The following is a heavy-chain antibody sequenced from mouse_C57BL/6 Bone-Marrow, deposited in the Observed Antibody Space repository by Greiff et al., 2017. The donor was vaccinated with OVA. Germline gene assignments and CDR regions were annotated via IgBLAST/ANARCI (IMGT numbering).Heavy chain of an antibody. J-gene: IGHJ3*01. V-gene: IGHV2-5*01. Sequence: VKLVESGPGLVQPSQSLSITCTVSGFSLTSYGVHWVRQSPGKGLEWLGVIWRGGSTDYNAAFMSRLSITKDNSKSQVFFKMNSLQADDTAIYYCAKGGLSGNYWFAYWGQGTLVTVSA. D-gene: IGHD2-1*01. CDR1: GFSLTSYG. CDR3: AKGGLSGNYWFAY. CDR2: IWRGGST.